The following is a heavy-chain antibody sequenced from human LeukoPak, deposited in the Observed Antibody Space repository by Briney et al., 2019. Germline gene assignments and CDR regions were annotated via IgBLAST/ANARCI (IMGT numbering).Heavy chain of an antibody. J-gene: IGHJ4*02. V-gene: IGHV1-18*01. CDR3: ARADSSGYHRYFDY. CDR1: GYSFTSYG. Sequence: PGESLKISCKGSGYSFTSYGISWVRQAPGQGLEWMGWISAYNGNTNYAQKLQGRVTMATDTSTSTAYMELRSLRSDDTAVYYCARADSSGYHRYFDYWGQGTLVTVSS. D-gene: IGHD3-22*01. CDR2: ISAYNGNT.